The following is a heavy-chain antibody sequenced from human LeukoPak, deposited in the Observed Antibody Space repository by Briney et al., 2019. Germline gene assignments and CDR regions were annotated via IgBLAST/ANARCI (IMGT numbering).Heavy chain of an antibody. CDR1: GGSISSGGYY. Sequence: SETLSLTCTVSGGSISSGGYYWSWIRQHPGKGLEWIGYIYYSGSTYYNPSLKSRVTISVDTSKNQFSLKLSSVTAADTAVYYCARVRDYGDLYFDYWGQGTLVTVSS. V-gene: IGHV4-31*03. J-gene: IGHJ4*02. D-gene: IGHD4-17*01. CDR2: IYYSGST. CDR3: ARVRDYGDLYFDY.